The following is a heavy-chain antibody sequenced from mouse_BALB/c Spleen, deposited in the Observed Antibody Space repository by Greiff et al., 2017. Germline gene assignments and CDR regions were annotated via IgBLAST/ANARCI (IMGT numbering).Heavy chain of an antibody. Sequence: VQLQQSGAELARPGASVKMSCKASGYTFTSYTMHWVKQRPGQGLEWIGYINPSSGYTNYNQKFKDKATLTADKSSSTAYMQLSSLTSEDSAVYYCARGGLRYWYFDIWGAGTTVTVSS. J-gene: IGHJ1*01. CDR2: INPSSGYT. CDR1: GYTFTSYT. CDR3: ARGGLRYWYFDI. D-gene: IGHD1-1*01. V-gene: IGHV1-4*01.